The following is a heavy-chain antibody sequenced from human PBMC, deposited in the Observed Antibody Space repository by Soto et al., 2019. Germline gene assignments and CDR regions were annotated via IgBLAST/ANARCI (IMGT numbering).Heavy chain of an antibody. CDR2: IYSNGRT. D-gene: IGHD4-17*01. V-gene: IGHV4-4*07. Sequence: QVQLQESGPRLVKPSETLSLTCNVSGGSISNNYWTWIRQPAGKGLEWIGRIYSNGRTNFNPSLKSRISMSIDTSKNQFSLKLTSVTAVDTAVYYCARSYRDSYEHWGQGTLVTVSS. CDR3: ARSYRDSYEH. J-gene: IGHJ1*01. CDR1: GGSISNNY.